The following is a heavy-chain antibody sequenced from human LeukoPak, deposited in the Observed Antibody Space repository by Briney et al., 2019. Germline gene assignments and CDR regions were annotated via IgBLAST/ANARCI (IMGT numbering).Heavy chain of an antibody. CDR2: IDSSTRTI. CDR1: GFTFSAYS. J-gene: IGHJ4*02. CDR3: ARRVPSQVITDYFDY. Sequence: GGSLRLSCAASGFTFSAYSMNWVRQAPGKGLEWISFIDSSTRTIFYADSVKGRFTISRDNAKNSLFLQMNSLRAEDTAVYYCARRVPSQVITDYFDYWGQGTLVTVS. D-gene: IGHD4-11*01. V-gene: IGHV3-48*04.